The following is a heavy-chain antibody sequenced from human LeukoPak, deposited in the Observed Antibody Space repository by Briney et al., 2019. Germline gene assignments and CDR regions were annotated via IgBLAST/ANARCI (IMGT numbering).Heavy chain of an antibody. CDR1: GFIFSSYN. CDR3: ARGIGYFDWLFFS. J-gene: IGHJ5*02. D-gene: IGHD3-9*01. CDR2: INPNGDYI. V-gene: IGHV3-21*06. Sequence: GGSLRLSCAASGFIFSSYNMNWVRQAPGKGLEWVSSINPNGDYIYYADSVKGRFTISRDNAKNSLYLQMTSLKAEGTAVYFCARGIGYFDWLFFSWGQGTLLTVSS.